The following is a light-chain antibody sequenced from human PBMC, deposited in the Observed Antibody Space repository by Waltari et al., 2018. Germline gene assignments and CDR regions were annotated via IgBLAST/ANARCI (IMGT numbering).Light chain of an antibody. V-gene: IGKV4-1*01. CDR2: WAS. J-gene: IGKJ4*01. Sequence: DIVMTQSPDSLAVSLGERATINCKSSQSVLYSSANKSYLNWYQQKPGQPPKLLIYWASTRESGVPDRISGAGSGTDFTLTISSLQSEDFATYYCLQHNTYPLTFGGGTKVEIK. CDR1: QSVLYSSANKSY. CDR3: LQHNTYPLT.